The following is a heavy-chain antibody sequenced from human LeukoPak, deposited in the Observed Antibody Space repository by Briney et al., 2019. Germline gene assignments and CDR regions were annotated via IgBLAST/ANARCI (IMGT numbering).Heavy chain of an antibody. CDR2: ISSSGSTI. V-gene: IGHV3-48*03. CDR1: GFTFSSYE. Sequence: GGSLRLSCAASGFTFSSYEMNWVRQAPGKGLEWVSYISSSGSTIYYADSVKGRFTISRDNAKNTLYLQMNSLRVEDTAVYYCAKDLNYDTLTGYLDYWGQGTLVTVSS. CDR3: AKDLNYDTLTGYLDY. J-gene: IGHJ4*02. D-gene: IGHD3-9*01.